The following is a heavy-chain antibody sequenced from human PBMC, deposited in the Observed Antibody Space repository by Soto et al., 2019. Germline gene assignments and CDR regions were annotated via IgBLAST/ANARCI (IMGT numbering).Heavy chain of an antibody. CDR3: ARNVNIVATGWKAFDI. CDR1: GGSISSYY. V-gene: IGHV4-59*01. D-gene: IGHD5-12*01. J-gene: IGHJ3*02. Sequence: QVQLQESGPGLVKPSETLSLTCTVSGGSISSYYWSWIRQPPGKGLGWIGYIYYSGSTNYNPSLKSRVTISVDTSKNQFSLKLSSVTAADTAVYYCARNVNIVATGWKAFDIWGQGTMVTVSS. CDR2: IYYSGST.